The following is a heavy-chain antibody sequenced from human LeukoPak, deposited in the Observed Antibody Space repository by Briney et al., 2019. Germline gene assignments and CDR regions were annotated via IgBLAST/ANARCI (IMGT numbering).Heavy chain of an antibody. CDR2: SGTVGDT. CDR3: AKSTSSGRPYIIDY. D-gene: IGHD6-19*01. V-gene: IGHV3-13*01. Sequence: PGGYLRLSCAASGFTFSRYDMHWVRQITGKGLXXXSNSGTVGDTXXXXSXXXXXXTSRXNAKNSVYLQMDSLRVGDMAVYYCAKSTSSGRPYIIDYWGQGTLVTVSS. CDR1: GFTFSRYD. J-gene: IGHJ4*02.